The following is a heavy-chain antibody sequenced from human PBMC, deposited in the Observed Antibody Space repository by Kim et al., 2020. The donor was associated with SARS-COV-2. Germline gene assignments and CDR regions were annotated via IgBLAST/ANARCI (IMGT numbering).Heavy chain of an antibody. CDR1: GYTFTSYG. CDR3: ARGLPMRSGSYYGYYGMDV. Sequence: ASVKVSCKASGYTFTSYGISWVRQAPGQGLEWMGWISAYNGNTNYAQKLQGRVTMTTDTSTSTAYMELRSLRSDDTAVYYCARGLPMRSGSYYGYYGMDVWGQGTTVTVSS. D-gene: IGHD1-26*01. J-gene: IGHJ6*02. V-gene: IGHV1-18*04. CDR2: ISAYNGNT.